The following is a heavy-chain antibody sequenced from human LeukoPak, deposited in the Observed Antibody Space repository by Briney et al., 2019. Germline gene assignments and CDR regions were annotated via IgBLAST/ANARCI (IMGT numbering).Heavy chain of an antibody. Sequence: GGSLRLSCAASGFTFSSYAMSWVRQAPGKGLEWVSAISGSGGSTYYADSVKGRFTISRDNSKNKLYLQMNSLRADDTAVYYCANPRGIMITFGGVIVPNWGQGTLVTVSS. D-gene: IGHD3-16*02. J-gene: IGHJ4*02. CDR2: ISGSGGST. CDR3: ANPRGIMITFGGVIVPN. CDR1: GFTFSSYA. V-gene: IGHV3-23*01.